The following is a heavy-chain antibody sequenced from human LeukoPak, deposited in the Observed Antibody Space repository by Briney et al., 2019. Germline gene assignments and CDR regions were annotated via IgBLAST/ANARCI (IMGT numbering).Heavy chain of an antibody. Sequence: ASVKVSCKASGGTFISYAISWVRQAPGRGLEWMGGIIPIFGTANYAQKFQGRVTMTTDTSTSTAHMELRSLRSDDTAVYYCARQGYSGHSQGAADYWGQGTLVTVSS. CDR1: GGTFISYA. J-gene: IGHJ4*02. V-gene: IGHV1-69*05. CDR3: ARQGYSGHSQGAADY. CDR2: IIPIFGTA. D-gene: IGHD4-23*01.